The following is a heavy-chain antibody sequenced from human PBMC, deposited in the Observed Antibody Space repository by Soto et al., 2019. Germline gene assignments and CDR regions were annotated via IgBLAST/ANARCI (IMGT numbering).Heavy chain of an antibody. CDR3: ARDPEIDSVVVVAAGGNAFHI. Sequence: SETLSLTCAVSGGSISSSNWWSWVRQPPGKGLEWIGEIYHSGSTNYNPSLKSRVTISVDKSKNHFALKLSSVTAADTAVYYCARDPEIDSVVVVAAGGNAFHIWGQGTMVTVSS. D-gene: IGHD2-15*01. J-gene: IGHJ3*02. V-gene: IGHV4-4*02. CDR1: GGSISSSNW. CDR2: IYHSGST.